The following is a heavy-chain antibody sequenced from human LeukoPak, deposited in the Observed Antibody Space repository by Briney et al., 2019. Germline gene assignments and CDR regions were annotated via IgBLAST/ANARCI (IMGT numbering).Heavy chain of an antibody. D-gene: IGHD3-10*01. CDR2: FDPEDGET. Sequence: GASVKVSCKVSGYTLTELSMHWVRQAPGKGLEWMGGFDPEDGETIYAQKFQGRVTMTEDTSTDTAYMELSSLRSEDTAVYYCATDRGGSGQLAPHIYWGQGTLVTVSS. CDR3: ATDRGGSGQLAPHIY. V-gene: IGHV1-24*01. CDR1: GYTLTELS. J-gene: IGHJ4*02.